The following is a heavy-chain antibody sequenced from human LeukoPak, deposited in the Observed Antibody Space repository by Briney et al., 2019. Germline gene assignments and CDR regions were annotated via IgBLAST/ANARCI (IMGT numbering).Heavy chain of an antibody. CDR2: INHSGST. D-gene: IGHD6-19*01. V-gene: IGHV4-34*01. CDR1: GGSLSGYY. J-gene: IGHJ4*02. Sequence: PSETLSLTCAVYGGSLSGYYWSWIRQPPGKGLEWIGEINHSGSTNYNPSLKSRVTISVDTSKNQFSLKLSSVTAADTAVYYCARFSGWYEYYFDYWGQGTLVTVSS. CDR3: ARFSGWYEYYFDY.